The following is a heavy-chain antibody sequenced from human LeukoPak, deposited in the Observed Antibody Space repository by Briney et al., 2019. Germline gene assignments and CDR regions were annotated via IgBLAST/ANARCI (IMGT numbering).Heavy chain of an antibody. J-gene: IGHJ4*02. CDR3: AREDRGYSYGFDY. Sequence: PGGSLRLSCAASGFVFSSYAMHWVRQAPGKGLEWVAIIAYDGGLTYYADSVKGRFTISRDNSKNTLYLQMNSLRAEDTAVYYCAREDRGYSYGFDYWGQGTLVTVSS. CDR1: GFVFSSYA. V-gene: IGHV3-30*14. CDR2: IAYDGGLT. D-gene: IGHD5-18*01.